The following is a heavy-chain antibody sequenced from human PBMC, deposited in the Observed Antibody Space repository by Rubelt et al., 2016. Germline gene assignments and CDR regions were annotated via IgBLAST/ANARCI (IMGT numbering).Heavy chain of an antibody. CDR2: IDPSDSYI. V-gene: IGHV5-10-1*03. CDR1: GYNFTTYW. D-gene: IGHD6-13*01. J-gene: IGHJ4*02. Sequence: EVQLVQSGAEVKKPGESLRISCKGSGYNFTTYWISWVRQTPGKGLEWMGRIDPSDSYINYSPSFPGPVTISADKSISTAYLQWSSLKASATAMYYCGRGNSWYPLWGQGTLVTVSS. CDR3: GRGNSWYPL.